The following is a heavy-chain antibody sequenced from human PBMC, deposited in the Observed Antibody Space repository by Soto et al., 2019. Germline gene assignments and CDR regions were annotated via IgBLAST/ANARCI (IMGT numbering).Heavy chain of an antibody. V-gene: IGHV3-23*01. Sequence: GGSLRLSCAASGFTFSSYAMSWVRQAPGKGLEWVSAISGSTYYADSVKGRFTISRDNSKNTLYLQMNSLTAEDTAVYYCAKAGQLYYFDYWGQGTLVTVSS. J-gene: IGHJ4*02. D-gene: IGHD1-1*01. CDR2: ISGST. CDR3: AKAGQLYYFDY. CDR1: GFTFSSYA.